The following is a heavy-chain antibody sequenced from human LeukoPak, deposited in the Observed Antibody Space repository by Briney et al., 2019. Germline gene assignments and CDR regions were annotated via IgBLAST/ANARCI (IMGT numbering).Heavy chain of an antibody. CDR2: INWDGGST. V-gene: IGHV3-20*04. Sequence: GGSLRLSCAASGFTFDDYGRSWVRQAPGKGLEWGSGINWDGGSTGYADSVKGRFTISRDNAKNSLYLQMNSLRAEDTALYYCARAGKYYDFWSGYSWGQGTLVTVSS. CDR1: GFTFDDYG. J-gene: IGHJ5*02. D-gene: IGHD3-3*01. CDR3: ARAGKYYDFWSGYS.